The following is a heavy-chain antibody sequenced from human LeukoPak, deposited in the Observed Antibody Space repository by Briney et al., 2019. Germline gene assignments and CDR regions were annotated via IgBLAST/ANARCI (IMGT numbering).Heavy chain of an antibody. CDR2: INPNSGGT. CDR3: ARALWSYYDSSGYYYY. CDR1: GYTFTGYY. V-gene: IGHV1-2*02. D-gene: IGHD3-22*01. Sequence: GASVKVSCKASGYTFTGYYIHWGRQAPGQGLEWMGWINPNSGGTNYAQKFQGRVTVTRDTSISTAYMELRRLRSDDTAVYYCARALWSYYDSSGYYYYWGQGTLVTVSS. J-gene: IGHJ4*02.